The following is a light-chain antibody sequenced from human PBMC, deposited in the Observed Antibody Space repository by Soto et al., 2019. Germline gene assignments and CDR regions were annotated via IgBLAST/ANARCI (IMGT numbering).Light chain of an antibody. CDR3: QQLNSYPIT. V-gene: IGKV1-8*01. CDR2: AAS. CDR1: QGISSY. J-gene: IGKJ5*01. Sequence: AILVTQSPASLSASPGDRVTITCRASQGISSYLAWYQQKPGKAPKLLIYAASTLQSGVPSRFSGSGSGTEFTLTISRLQPEDFATYYCQQLNSYPITFGQGTRLEIK.